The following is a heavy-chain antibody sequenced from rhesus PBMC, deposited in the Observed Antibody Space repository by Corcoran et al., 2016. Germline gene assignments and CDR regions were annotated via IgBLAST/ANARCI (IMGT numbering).Heavy chain of an antibody. CDR2: LNQKTGDT. CDR3: ARTYCSGIYCYAPLY. V-gene: IGHV1-138*01. CDR1: GYTFTDYY. D-gene: IGHD2-27*01. Sequence: QVQLVQSGAEVKKSGSSVKVSCKASGYTFTDYYMHWVRQAPGQGLEWMGELNQKTGDTNSPQKVQGRVTMTRDTSTSTAYMELSSLRSEDTAVYYCARTYCSGIYCYAPLYWGQGVLVTVSS. J-gene: IGHJ4*01.